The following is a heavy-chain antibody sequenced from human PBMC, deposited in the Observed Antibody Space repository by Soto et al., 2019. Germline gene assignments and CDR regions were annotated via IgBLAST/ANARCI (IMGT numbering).Heavy chain of an antibody. V-gene: IGHV2-26*01. Sequence: QVTLKESGPVLVKPTETRTLSCDVSGFSLNSDTMRVTCIRQSPGKALGWLADIFPSDVESYNKSLRRRLTVSRDTTTTRVVLCMTSMNPLDTGTYFCARCDCDSNNYCHLDLWGPGIEVTVSS. CDR2: IFPSDVE. D-gene: IGHD4-4*01. J-gene: IGHJ4*02. CDR1: GFSLNSDTMR. CDR3: ARCDCDSNNYCHLDL.